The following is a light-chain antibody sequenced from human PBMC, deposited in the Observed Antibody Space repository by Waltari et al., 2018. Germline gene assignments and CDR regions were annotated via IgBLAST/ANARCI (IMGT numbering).Light chain of an antibody. Sequence: DIQMTQSPSTLSASVGDRVSMTCRTSQSIENWLAWYQQKPGKAPKLLIAKTSLLESGVPSRFSGSGSGTEFNRTITTLQPDDFATYYCQQYDNSWTFGQGTKVEIK. CDR1: QSIENW. CDR3: QQYDNSWT. V-gene: IGKV1-5*03. CDR2: KTS. J-gene: IGKJ1*01.